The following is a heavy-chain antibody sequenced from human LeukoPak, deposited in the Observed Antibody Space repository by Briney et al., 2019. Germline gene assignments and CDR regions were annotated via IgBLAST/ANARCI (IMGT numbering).Heavy chain of an antibody. V-gene: IGHV4-61*02. J-gene: IGHJ4*02. CDR1: GGSISSGSYY. D-gene: IGHD3-10*01. CDR2: IYTSGST. CDR3: ARDRGSSGWFDY. Sequence: SQTLSLTCTVSGGSISSGSYYWSWTRQPAGKGLEWIGRIYTSGSTNYNPSLKSRVTISVDTSKNQFSLKLSSVTAADTAVYYCARDRGSSGWFDYWGQGTLVTVSS.